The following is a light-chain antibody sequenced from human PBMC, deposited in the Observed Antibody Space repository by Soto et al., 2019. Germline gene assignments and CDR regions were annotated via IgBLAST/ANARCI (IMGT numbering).Light chain of an antibody. V-gene: IGKV1-5*01. CDR2: DAS. CDR1: QSISSW. J-gene: IGKJ1*01. CDR3: QQYNSYRT. Sequence: DIQMTPSPSTLSASVGDRVTITCRASQSISSWLAWYRQKPGKAPKLLIYDASSLESGVPSRFSGSGSGTEFTLTISSLQPDDFATYYCQQYNSYRTFGQGTKVDIK.